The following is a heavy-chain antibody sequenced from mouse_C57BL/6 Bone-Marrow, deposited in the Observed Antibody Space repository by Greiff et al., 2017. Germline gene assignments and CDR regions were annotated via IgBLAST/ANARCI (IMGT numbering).Heavy chain of an antibody. CDR3: ARKVITTVVGDY. CDR2: INPNNGGT. D-gene: IGHD1-1*01. Sequence: VQLKQSGPELVKPGASVKMSCKASGYTFTDYNMHWVKQSHGKSLEWIGYINPNNGGTSYNQKFKGKATLTVNKSSSTAYMELRSLTSEDSAVYYCARKVITTVVGDYWGQGTTLTVSS. J-gene: IGHJ2*01. CDR1: GYTFTDYN. V-gene: IGHV1-22*01.